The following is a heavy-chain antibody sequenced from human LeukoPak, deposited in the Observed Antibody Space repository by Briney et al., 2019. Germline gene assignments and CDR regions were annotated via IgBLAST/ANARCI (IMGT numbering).Heavy chain of an antibody. V-gene: IGHV4-59*01. CDR1: GGSISSYY. Sequence: SETLSLTFTVSGGSISSYYWSWIRQPPGKGLEWIGYIYYSGSTNYNPSLKSRVTISVDTSKNQFSLKLSSVTAADTDVYYCARTWRWIQLGAFDIWGQGTMVTVSS. J-gene: IGHJ3*02. CDR2: IYYSGST. D-gene: IGHD5-24*01. CDR3: ARTWRWIQLGAFDI.